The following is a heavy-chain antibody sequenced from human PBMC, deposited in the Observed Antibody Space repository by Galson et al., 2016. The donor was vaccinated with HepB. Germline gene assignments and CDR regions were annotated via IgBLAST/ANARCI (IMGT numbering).Heavy chain of an antibody. CDR1: GGSFNRGGYY. CDR2: IYYSGNT. V-gene: IGHV4-31*03. D-gene: IGHD6-6*01. CDR3: ARSYSSSSPFFDY. J-gene: IGHJ4*02. Sequence: TLSLTCTVSGGSFNRGGYYWSWIRQQPGKGLEWMGYIYYSGNTYLNPSLKSRVDISVDTSENQSSLKLRSVTAADTAVYYCARSYSSSSPFFDYWGQGALVTVSS.